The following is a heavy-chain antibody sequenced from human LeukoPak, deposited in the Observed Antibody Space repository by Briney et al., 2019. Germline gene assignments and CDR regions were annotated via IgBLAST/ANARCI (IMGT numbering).Heavy chain of an antibody. CDR3: ARDSTGYSSSWYPGGDYYYYYMDV. CDR1: GGSISSYY. D-gene: IGHD6-13*01. Sequence: SETLSLTCTVSGGSISSYYWSWIRQPPGKGLEWIGYIYYSGSTNYNPSLKSRVTISVDTSKNQFSLKLRSVTAADTAVYYCARDSTGYSSSWYPGGDYYYYYMDVWGKGTTVTVSS. V-gene: IGHV4-59*01. CDR2: IYYSGST. J-gene: IGHJ6*03.